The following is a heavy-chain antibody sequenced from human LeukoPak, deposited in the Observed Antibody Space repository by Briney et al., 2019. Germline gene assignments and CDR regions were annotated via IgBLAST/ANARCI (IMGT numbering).Heavy chain of an antibody. CDR1: GFTFSSYS. Sequence: PGGSLRLSCAASGFTFSSYSMNWDRQAPGKGLEWVSSISSSSSYIYYADSVKGRFTISRDNAKNSLYLQMNSLRAEDTAVYYCARSAFNWEAIYYFDYWGQGTLVTVSS. D-gene: IGHD7-27*01. CDR3: ARSAFNWEAIYYFDY. V-gene: IGHV3-21*01. CDR2: ISSSSSYI. J-gene: IGHJ4*02.